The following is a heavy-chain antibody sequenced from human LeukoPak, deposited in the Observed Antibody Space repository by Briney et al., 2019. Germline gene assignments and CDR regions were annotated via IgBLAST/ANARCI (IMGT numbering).Heavy chain of an antibody. CDR2: ISDSGGST. Sequence: GGSLRLSCAASGFTFSSYAMSWVRQAPGKGLEWVSAISDSGGSTYYADSVKGRFTISRVNSKNTLYLQMNSLRAEDTAVYYCAKGLVKGSGSYYIPPYYYGMDVWGQGTTVTVSS. J-gene: IGHJ6*02. D-gene: IGHD3-10*01. CDR3: AKGLVKGSGSYYIPPYYYGMDV. V-gene: IGHV3-23*01. CDR1: GFTFSSYA.